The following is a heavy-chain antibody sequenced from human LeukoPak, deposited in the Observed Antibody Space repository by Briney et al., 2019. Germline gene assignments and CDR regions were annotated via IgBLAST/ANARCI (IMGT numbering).Heavy chain of an antibody. D-gene: IGHD2-21*01. CDR1: GYSIRSGYY. J-gene: IGHJ5*02. CDR2: IYHSGNT. Sequence: SETLSLTCTVSGYSIRSGYYWGWIRQSPGKGLEWIGSIYHSGNTYSNPSLKSRVTIPVDTSKNQFSLRLTSVTAADTAVYYCARDNIVVVLVSMWHWFDPWGQGALVTVSS. CDR3: ARDNIVVVLVSMWHWFDP. V-gene: IGHV4-38-2*02.